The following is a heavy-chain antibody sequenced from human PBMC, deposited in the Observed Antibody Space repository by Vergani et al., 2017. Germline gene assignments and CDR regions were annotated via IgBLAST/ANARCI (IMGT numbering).Heavy chain of an antibody. D-gene: IGHD2-2*01. Sequence: QVQLQESGPGLVKPSQTLSLTCTVSGGSISSGGYYWSWIRQHPGKGLEWIGYIYYSGSTYYNQSLKRRVTISVDTSKNQFSLKLSSVTAADTAVYYCARAGPSMLPAATGHWGQGTLVTVSS. CDR1: GGSISSGGYY. CDR2: IYYSGST. J-gene: IGHJ1*01. CDR3: ARAGPSMLPAATGH. V-gene: IGHV4-31*03.